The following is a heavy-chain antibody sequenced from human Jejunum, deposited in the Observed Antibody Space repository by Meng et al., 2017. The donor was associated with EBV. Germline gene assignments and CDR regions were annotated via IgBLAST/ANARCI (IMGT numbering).Heavy chain of an antibody. CDR2: IYYSGST. V-gene: IGHV4-61*01. Sequence: QPTESGPGLVQPPETLSLPCTVSGGSVNSGNVYWSWIRQPPGKGLEWIGYIYYSGSTNYIPSLKSRVTISLDTSKNQFSLKLSSVTAADTAVYYCAGLRYSGYDRAFDYWGQGALVTVSS. CDR1: GGSVNSGNVY. J-gene: IGHJ4*02. CDR3: AGLRYSGYDRAFDY. D-gene: IGHD5-12*01.